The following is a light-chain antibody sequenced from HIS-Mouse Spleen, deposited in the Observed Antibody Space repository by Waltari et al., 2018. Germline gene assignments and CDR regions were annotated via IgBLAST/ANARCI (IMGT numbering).Light chain of an antibody. CDR3: SSYTSSSPYVV. CDR1: SSDVGGYHY. CDR2: EVS. V-gene: IGLV2-14*01. Sequence: QSALTQPASVSGSPGQSITISCTGTSSDVGGYHYVSWYQQHPGKAPKLMIYEVSNRPSGVSNRFYGSKSGNTASLTISGLQAEDEADYYCSSYTSSSPYVVFGGGTKLTVL. J-gene: IGLJ2*01.